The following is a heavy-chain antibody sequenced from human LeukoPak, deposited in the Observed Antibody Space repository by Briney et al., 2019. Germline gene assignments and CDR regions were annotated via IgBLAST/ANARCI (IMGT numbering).Heavy chain of an antibody. CDR3: ARAPGRVRGVITHRFDY. Sequence: SETLSLTCTVSSGSISSSSYYWGWIRQPPGKGLEWIGSIYYSGSTYYNAALKSRVTIAVDTSKNQFSLTLSSVTAADTAVYYCARAPGRVRGVITHRFDYWGQGTLVTVSS. CDR2: IYYSGST. V-gene: IGHV4-39*07. D-gene: IGHD3-10*01. J-gene: IGHJ4*02. CDR1: SGSISSSSYY.